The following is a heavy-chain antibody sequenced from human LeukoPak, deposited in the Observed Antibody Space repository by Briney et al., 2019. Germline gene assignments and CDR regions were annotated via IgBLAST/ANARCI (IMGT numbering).Heavy chain of an antibody. CDR2: ISAYNGNT. D-gene: IGHD3-22*01. J-gene: IGHJ4*02. CDR1: GYTFTSYG. V-gene: IGHV1-18*01. CDR3: ARVRPTTYSSGYYYVDY. Sequence: ASVKVSCKASGYTFTSYGISWVRQAPGQGLEWMGWISAYNGNTNYAQKLQGRVTMTTDTSTSTAYMELRSLRADDTAVYYCARVRPTTYSSGYYYVDYWGQGTPVTVSS.